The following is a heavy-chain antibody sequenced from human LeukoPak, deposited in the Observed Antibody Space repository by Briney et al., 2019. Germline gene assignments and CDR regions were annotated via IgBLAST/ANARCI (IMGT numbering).Heavy chain of an antibody. V-gene: IGHV3-33*08. CDR2: IWYDGSNK. CDR1: GFSFRSYG. CDR3: ARASNYYDSSGPGY. D-gene: IGHD3-22*01. J-gene: IGHJ4*02. Sequence: GRSLRLSCAASGFSFRSYGMHWVRQAPGKGLEWVAVIWYDGSNKYYADSVKGRFTISRDNSKNTLYLQMNSLRAEDTAVYYCARASNYYDSSGPGYWGQGTLVTVSS.